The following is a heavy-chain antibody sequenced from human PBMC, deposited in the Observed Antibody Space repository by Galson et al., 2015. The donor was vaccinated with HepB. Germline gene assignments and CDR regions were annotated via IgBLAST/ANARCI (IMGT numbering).Heavy chain of an antibody. CDR1: GFTFSNYA. CDR3: AKDRYIMVRGKPNWFDP. D-gene: IGHD3-10*01. V-gene: IGHV3-23*01. J-gene: IGHJ5*02. CDR2: ISGSGGTT. Sequence: SLRLSCAASGFTFSNYAMNWVRQAPGKGLEWVSVISGSGGTTYYADSVKGRFTISRDNSKNTLYLQMNSLRAEDTAVYFCAKDRYIMVRGKPNWFDPWGQGTLATVSS.